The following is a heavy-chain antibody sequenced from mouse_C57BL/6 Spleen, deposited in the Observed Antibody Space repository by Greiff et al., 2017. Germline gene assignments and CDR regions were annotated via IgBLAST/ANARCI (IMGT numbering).Heavy chain of an antibody. J-gene: IGHJ2*01. Sequence: VKLQESGAELVKPGASVKISCKASGYAFSSYWMNWVKQRPGKGLEWIGQIYPGDGDTNSNGKFKGKATLTADKSSSTAYMQLSSLTSEDSAVYFCARWGITGTFDYWGQGTTLTVSS. CDR3: ARWGITGTFDY. CDR2: IYPGDGDT. CDR1: GYAFSSYW. V-gene: IGHV1-80*01. D-gene: IGHD4-1*01.